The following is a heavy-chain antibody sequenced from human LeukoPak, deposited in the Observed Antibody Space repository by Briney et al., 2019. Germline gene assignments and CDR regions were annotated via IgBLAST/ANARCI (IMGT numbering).Heavy chain of an antibody. CDR1: GYTSTSYY. D-gene: IGHD6-13*01. CDR2: INPSGGST. Sequence: ASVKVSCKASGYTSTSYYMHWVRQAPGQGLEWMGIINPSGGSTSYAQKFQGRVTMTRDTSTSTVYMELSSLRSEDTAVYYCARTIAAAGSLVWFDPWGQGTLVTVSS. V-gene: IGHV1-46*01. CDR3: ARTIAAAGSLVWFDP. J-gene: IGHJ5*02.